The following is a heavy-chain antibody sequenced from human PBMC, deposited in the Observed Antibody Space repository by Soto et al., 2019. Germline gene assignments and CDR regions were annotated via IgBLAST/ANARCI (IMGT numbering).Heavy chain of an antibody. Sequence: SETLSLTCTVSGGSIRGYYWSWIRLRPGKGLEWIGYIYYSGGTNYNASLKSRVTIAVDTSTKQFSLMLSSVTAADAAVYYGARHFRWNDSVGDSGWFYDYLGQGTLVTGSS. CDR3: ARHFRWNDSVGDSGWFYDY. D-gene: IGHD3-22*01. J-gene: IGHJ4*02. CDR1: GGSIRGYY. CDR2: IYYSGGT. V-gene: IGHV4-59*01.